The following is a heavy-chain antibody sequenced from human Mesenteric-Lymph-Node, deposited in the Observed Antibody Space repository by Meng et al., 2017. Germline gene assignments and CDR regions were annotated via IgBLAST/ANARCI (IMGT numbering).Heavy chain of an antibody. D-gene: IGHD3-10*01. CDR2: IIPIFGKT. J-gene: IGHJ5*02. Sequence: QGQVGPAGSKGKSPGSLVRVSRKASGGTFSRYAINWVRQAPGQGLEWMGGIIPIFGKTNYAQKLQGRVTITTDESTSTTYMELSSLRSEDTAVYYCAYGSGGYLNNCFDPWGQGTLVTVSS. CDR1: GGTFSRYA. V-gene: IGHV1-69*05. CDR3: AYGSGGYLNNCFDP.